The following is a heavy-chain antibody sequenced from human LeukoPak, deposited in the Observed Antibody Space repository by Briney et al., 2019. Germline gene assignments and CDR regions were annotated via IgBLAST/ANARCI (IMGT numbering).Heavy chain of an antibody. CDR2: IYHSGST. J-gene: IGHJ6*03. Sequence: PSETLSLTCTVSGGSISSGGYYWSWIRQPPGKGLEWIGYIYHSGSTYYNPSLKSRVTISVDRSKNQFSLKLSSVTAADTAVYYCARDLAQYSYGFYYYYMDVWGKGTTVTVSS. CDR3: ARDLAQYSYGFYYYYMDV. CDR1: GGSISSGGYY. V-gene: IGHV4-30-2*01. D-gene: IGHD5-18*01.